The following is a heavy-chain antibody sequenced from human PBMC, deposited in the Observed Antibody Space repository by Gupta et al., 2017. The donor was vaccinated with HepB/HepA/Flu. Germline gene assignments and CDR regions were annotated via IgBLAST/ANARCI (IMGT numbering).Heavy chain of an antibody. V-gene: IGHV3-33*01. CDR3: ARDRGCTSTSCYTWAGWFDP. J-gene: IGHJ5*02. Sequence: QVQLVESGGGAVQPGRPLRLSCAATGFPFSNYVMHWVRPVPGKGLEWVAVIWYDGGNKYYAESVKGRFTISRDNSKNTLFLQMNSLRAEDTAVYYCARDRGCTSTSCYTWAGWFDPWGQGTLVTVSS. CDR1: GFPFSNYV. CDR2: IWYDGGNK. D-gene: IGHD2-2*02.